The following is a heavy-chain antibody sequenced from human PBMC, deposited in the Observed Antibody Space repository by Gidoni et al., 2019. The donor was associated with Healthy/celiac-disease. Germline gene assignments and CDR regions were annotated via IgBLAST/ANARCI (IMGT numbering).Heavy chain of an antibody. D-gene: IGHD3-22*01. CDR2: INPSGGST. CDR1: GYTFTSYH. V-gene: IGHV1-46*01. J-gene: IGHJ4*02. CDR3: GRVSRITMIARFDY. Sequence: QVQLVQSGAEVKKPGASVKVSCQASGYTFTSYHMHWVRQAPGQGLEWMGIINPSGGSTSYAKKFQGRVTMTRDTSTSTVYMELSSLRSEDTAVYYCGRVSRITMIARFDYWGQGTLVTVSS.